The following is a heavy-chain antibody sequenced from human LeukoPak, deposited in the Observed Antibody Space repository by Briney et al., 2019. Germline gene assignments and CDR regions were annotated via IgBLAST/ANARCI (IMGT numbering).Heavy chain of an antibody. CDR1: GGSISSYY. CDR2: IYYSGST. CDR3: ARTVVTAAWYYFDY. D-gene: IGHD2-21*02. Sequence: SETLSLTCTVSGGSISSYYWSWIRQPPGKGLEWIGYIYYSGSTNYSPSLKSRVTISVDTSKNQFSLKLSSVTAADTAVYYCARTVVTAAWYYFDYWGQGTLVTVSS. J-gene: IGHJ4*02. V-gene: IGHV4-59*01.